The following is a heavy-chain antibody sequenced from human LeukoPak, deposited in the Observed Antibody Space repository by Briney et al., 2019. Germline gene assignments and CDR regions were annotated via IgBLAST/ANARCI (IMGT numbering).Heavy chain of an antibody. V-gene: IGHV4-61*08. CDR1: GGSVRCDDYY. J-gene: IGHJ3*02. CDR2: IYHTGSI. Sequence: SETLSLTCTVSGGSVRCDDYYWSWIRQPPGMGLEWIGHIYHTGSIVYNSFLESRITISLDMSNNQFSLKLTSVTAADTAVYYCARDQGGSSHRHAFDIWGQGTTVTVSS. D-gene: IGHD2-15*01. CDR3: ARDQGGSSHRHAFDI.